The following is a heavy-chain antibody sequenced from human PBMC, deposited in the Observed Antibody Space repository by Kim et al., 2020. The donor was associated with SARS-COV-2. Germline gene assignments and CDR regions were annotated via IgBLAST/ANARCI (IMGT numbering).Heavy chain of an antibody. CDR2: ITKNSATI. CDR1: GFTFSAYD. CDR3: VRDRGGGAFDI. J-gene: IGHJ3*02. D-gene: IGHD3-16*01. V-gene: IGHV3-48*02. Sequence: GGSLRLSCATSGFTFSAYDMNWVRLSPGKGLEWLSFITKNSATIYYADSVMGRFTISRDNSKNSLYLQMNSLRDEDTGVYYCVRDRGGGAFDICGQG.